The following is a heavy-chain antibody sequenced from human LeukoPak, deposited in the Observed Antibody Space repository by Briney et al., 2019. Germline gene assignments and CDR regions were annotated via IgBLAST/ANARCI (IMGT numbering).Heavy chain of an antibody. Sequence: TECLSLTCAVYAASSRGYSWSWIRQPPGRGLGWIGEMSPHRSASCNPSLKSRITISIDTSKNQFSLKLSSVTAADTAAYYCARHLTGERAFDVWGQGTVVTVSS. J-gene: IGHJ3*01. V-gene: IGHV4-34*01. CDR1: AASSRGYS. CDR3: ARHLTGERAFDV. D-gene: IGHD7-27*01. CDR2: MSPHRSA.